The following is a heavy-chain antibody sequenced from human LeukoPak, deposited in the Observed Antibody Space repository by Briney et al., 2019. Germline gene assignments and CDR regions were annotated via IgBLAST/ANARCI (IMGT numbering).Heavy chain of an antibody. CDR1: GGSISSYY. V-gene: IGHV4-59*01. CDR2: IYYSGST. J-gene: IGHJ4*02. D-gene: IGHD6-13*01. Sequence: PSETLSLTCTVSGGSISSYYWSWIRQPPGKGLEWIGYIYYSGSTNYNPSLKSRVTISVDTSKNQSSLKLSSVTAADTAVYYCARGFPSIAAAGPGEFDYWGQGTLVTVSS. CDR3: ARGFPSIAAAGPGEFDY.